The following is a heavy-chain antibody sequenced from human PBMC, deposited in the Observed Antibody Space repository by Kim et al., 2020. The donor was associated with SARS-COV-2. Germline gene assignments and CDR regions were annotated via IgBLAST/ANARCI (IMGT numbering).Heavy chain of an antibody. Sequence: GGSLRLSCAASGFTFINYAIHWVRQAPGKGLEWVAVVSDDGTKRYYADSVKGRSAISRDNSKNIVYLEMNSLRDEDTAVYYCAREPYDVDLGGMDVWGQWPTVSVFS. V-gene: IGHV3-30*09. J-gene: IGHJ6*02. CDR3: AREPYDVDLGGMDV. D-gene: IGHD5-12*01. CDR2: VSDDGTKR. CDR1: GFTFINYA.